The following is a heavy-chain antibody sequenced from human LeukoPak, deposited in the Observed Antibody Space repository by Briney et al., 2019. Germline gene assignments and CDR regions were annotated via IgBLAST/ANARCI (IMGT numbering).Heavy chain of an antibody. CDR3: ARGFQQLASL. CDR1: VGSISSYY. Sequence: SETLSLTCTISVGSISSYYWSWIRQPPGKGLEWIGYMYYSGSTNYNPSLKSRATISVDTSRNQFSLRLSSVTAADTAVYYCARGFQQLASLWGQGTLVTVSS. CDR2: MYYSGST. J-gene: IGHJ4*02. V-gene: IGHV4-59*01. D-gene: IGHD6-13*01.